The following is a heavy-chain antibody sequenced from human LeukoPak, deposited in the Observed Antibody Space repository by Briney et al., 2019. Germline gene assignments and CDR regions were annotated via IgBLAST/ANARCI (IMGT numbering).Heavy chain of an antibody. CDR1: GGSISSYY. Sequence: SETLSLTWTVSGGSISSYYWSWIRQPPGKGLEWIGYIYYSGSTNYNPSLKSRVTISVDTSKNQFSLKLSSVTAADTAVYYCARPSYYDSSGYYRGGAFDYWGQGTLVTVSS. J-gene: IGHJ4*02. CDR2: IYYSGST. D-gene: IGHD3-22*01. CDR3: ARPSYYDSSGYYRGGAFDY. V-gene: IGHV4-59*08.